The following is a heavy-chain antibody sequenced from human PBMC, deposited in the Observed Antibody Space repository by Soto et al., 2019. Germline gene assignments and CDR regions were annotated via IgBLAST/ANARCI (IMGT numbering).Heavy chain of an antibody. J-gene: IGHJ4*02. D-gene: IGHD2-15*01. CDR2: ISGSGGST. V-gene: IGHV3-23*01. CDR1: VFTFISYA. Sequence: PGWSLRLSCASPVFTFISYAMRWVRQAPGKGLEWVSAISGSGGSTYYADSVKGRFTISRDNSKNTLYLQMNSLRAEDTAVYYCAKDRGPYCSGGSCYSTYYFDYWGQGTLVTVSS. CDR3: AKDRGPYCSGGSCYSTYYFDY.